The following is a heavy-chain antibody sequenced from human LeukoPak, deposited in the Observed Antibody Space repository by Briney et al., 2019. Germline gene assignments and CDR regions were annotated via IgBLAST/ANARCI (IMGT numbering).Heavy chain of an antibody. Sequence: PGGSLRLSCAASGFTFSSYAMSWVRQAPGKGLEWVSSISSSSSYIYYADSVKGRFTISRDNAKNSLYLQMNSLRAEDTAVYYCARDAEANYDFWSGYYMGQYYYYYMDVWGKGTTVTISS. CDR3: ARDAEANYDFWSGYYMGQYYYYYMDV. D-gene: IGHD3-3*01. J-gene: IGHJ6*03. V-gene: IGHV3-21*01. CDR2: ISSSSSYI. CDR1: GFTFSSYA.